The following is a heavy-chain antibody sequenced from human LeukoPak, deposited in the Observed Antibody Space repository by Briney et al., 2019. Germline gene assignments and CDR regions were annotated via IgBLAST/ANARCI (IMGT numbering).Heavy chain of an antibody. V-gene: IGHV4-39*07. Sequence: SETLSLTCTVSGGSISGSSYYWGWIRQPPGKGLEWIGSIYYSGSTYYNPSLKSRVTISVDTSKNQFSLKLSSVTAADTAVYYCARGSYYMVRGAPNYYYYMDVWGKGTKVTISS. J-gene: IGHJ6*03. CDR2: IYYSGST. D-gene: IGHD3-10*01. CDR1: GGSISGSSYY. CDR3: ARGSYYMVRGAPNYYYYMDV.